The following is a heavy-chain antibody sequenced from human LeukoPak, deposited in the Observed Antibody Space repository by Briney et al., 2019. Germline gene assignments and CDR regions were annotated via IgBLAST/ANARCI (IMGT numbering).Heavy chain of an antibody. D-gene: IGHD5-24*01. CDR3: ARVTGRWRQPIDY. J-gene: IGHJ4*02. CDR2: ISSSSSYI. V-gene: IGHV3-21*01. Sequence: GGSLRLSCAASGFTFSSYSMNWVRQAPGKGLEWVSSISSSSSYIYYADSVKGRFTISRDNAKNSLYLQMNSLRAEDTAVYYCARVTGRWRQPIDYWGQGTLVTVSS. CDR1: GFTFSSYS.